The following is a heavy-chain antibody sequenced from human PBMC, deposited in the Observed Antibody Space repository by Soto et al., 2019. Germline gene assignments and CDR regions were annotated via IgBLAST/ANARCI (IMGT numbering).Heavy chain of an antibody. Sequence: PGGSLRLSCGASGFTFSSYAMSWVRQAPGKGLEWVSAIRGSGGSTYYADSVKGRFTISRDNSKNTLYLQMNSLRAEDTAVYYCAKDPTPNLRFLEWFSSPFDYWGQGTLVTSPQ. CDR3: AKDPTPNLRFLEWFSSPFDY. V-gene: IGHV3-23*01. CDR1: GFTFSSYA. CDR2: IRGSGGST. J-gene: IGHJ4*02. D-gene: IGHD3-3*01.